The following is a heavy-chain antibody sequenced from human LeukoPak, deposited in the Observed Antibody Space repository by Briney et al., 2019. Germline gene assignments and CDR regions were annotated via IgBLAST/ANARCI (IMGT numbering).Heavy chain of an antibody. J-gene: IGHJ4*02. D-gene: IGHD6-13*01. V-gene: IGHV3-30*02. Sequence: HPGGSLRLSCAASGFTFSSYSMHWVRQAPGKGLEWVAFIRYDGSNKYYADSVKGRFTISRDNSKNTLYLQMNSLRAEDTAVYYCAKESGGTYSSSWSLDYWGQGTLVTVSS. CDR2: IRYDGSNK. CDR1: GFTFSSYS. CDR3: AKESGGTYSSSWSLDY.